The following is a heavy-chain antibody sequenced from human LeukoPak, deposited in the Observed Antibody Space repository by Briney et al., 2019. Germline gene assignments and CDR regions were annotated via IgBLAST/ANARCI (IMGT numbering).Heavy chain of an antibody. Sequence: SETLSHTCAVYGARLSGYYWSWIRRPPRKGLAWIGDINHSGSTYYNLSLKGRVTMSVDTSNNQFSLKLSSVTAADTAVYYCASWGATHHYFDSWGRGTLVTVSS. J-gene: IGHJ4*02. CDR3: ASWGATHHYFDS. V-gene: IGHV4-34*01. CDR2: INHSGST. D-gene: IGHD1-26*01. CDR1: GARLSGYY.